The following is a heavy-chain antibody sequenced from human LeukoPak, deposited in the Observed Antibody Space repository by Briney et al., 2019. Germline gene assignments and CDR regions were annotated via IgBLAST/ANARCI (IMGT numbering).Heavy chain of an antibody. CDR3: ARGNSYGSGSYDY. Sequence: PSETLSLTCTVSGGSISSYYWSWIRQPPGKGLEWIGYIYYSGSTNYNPSLKSRVTISIDTSNNQFSLKLSSVTAADTAVYYCARGNSYGSGSYDYWGQGTLVTVSS. J-gene: IGHJ4*02. CDR2: IYYSGST. V-gene: IGHV4-59*01. CDR1: GGSISSYY. D-gene: IGHD3-10*01.